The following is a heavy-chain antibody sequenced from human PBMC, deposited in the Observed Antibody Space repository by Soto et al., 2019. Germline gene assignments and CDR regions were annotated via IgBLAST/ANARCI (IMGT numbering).Heavy chain of an antibody. CDR2: IRSKANSYAT. J-gene: IGHJ3*02. CDR3: TRQCGGDCSDAFDI. V-gene: IGHV3-73*01. CDR1: GFTFSGSA. D-gene: IGHD2-21*02. Sequence: GGSLRLSCAASGFTFSGSAMHWVRQASGKGLEWVGRIRSKANSYATASATSVKGRFTISKDDSKNTAYLQMNGLKTEDTAVYYCTRQCGGDCSDAFDIWGQGTMVTV.